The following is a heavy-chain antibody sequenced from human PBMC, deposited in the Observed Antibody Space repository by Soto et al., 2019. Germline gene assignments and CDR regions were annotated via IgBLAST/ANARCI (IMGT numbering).Heavy chain of an antibody. CDR2: IYYSGST. D-gene: IGHD3-10*01. Sequence: SETLPLTCTVPGGSIGSYYWSWIRQPPGKGLEWIGYIYYSGSTNYNPSLKSRVTISVDTSKNQFSLKLSSVTAADTAVYYCARGWFGESDDYWGQGTLVTVSS. CDR1: GGSIGSYY. J-gene: IGHJ4*02. V-gene: IGHV4-59*01. CDR3: ARGWFGESDDY.